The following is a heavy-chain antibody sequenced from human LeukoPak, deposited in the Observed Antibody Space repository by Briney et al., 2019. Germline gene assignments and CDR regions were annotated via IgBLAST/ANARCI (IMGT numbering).Heavy chain of an antibody. Sequence: ASVKVSCKASGYTFTSDGISWVRQAPGQGVERVGWISAYNGNTNYAQKLQGRVTMITDTSTSTDYMELRSLRSDDTAVYYCAREIGWFDPWGQGTLVTVSS. CDR1: GYTFTSDG. CDR3: AREIGWFDP. J-gene: IGHJ5*02. V-gene: IGHV1-18*01. CDR2: ISAYNGNT.